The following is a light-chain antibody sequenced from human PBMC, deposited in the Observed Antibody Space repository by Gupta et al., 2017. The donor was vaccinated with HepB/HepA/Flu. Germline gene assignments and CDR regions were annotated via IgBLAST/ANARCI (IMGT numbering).Light chain of an antibody. CDR3: QEWDSSTVV. CDR2: EDS. Sequence: SYDLTQPPSVSVSPGQTASITCAGDKLGNKYTCWYQQKPGQSPVLVIYEDSKRPAGIPERFSGSNSGNTATLTISGTRAMDEADYYCQEWDSSTVVFGGGTKLTVL. V-gene: IGLV3-1*01. J-gene: IGLJ2*01. CDR1: KLGNKY.